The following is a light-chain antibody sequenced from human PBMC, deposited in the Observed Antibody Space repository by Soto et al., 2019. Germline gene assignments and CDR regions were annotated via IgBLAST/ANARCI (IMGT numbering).Light chain of an antibody. CDR2: KAS. CDR3: QQYDTYLT. J-gene: IGKJ1*01. CDR1: QSISNW. V-gene: IGKV1-5*03. Sequence: DIQMTQSPSTLSASVGDRVTITCRASQSISNWLAWYQQKPGKAPKLLIYKASSLESGVPSRFTGSGSGTELTVNISSLQPDDVATYYCQQYDTYLTFGQGTKVVIK.